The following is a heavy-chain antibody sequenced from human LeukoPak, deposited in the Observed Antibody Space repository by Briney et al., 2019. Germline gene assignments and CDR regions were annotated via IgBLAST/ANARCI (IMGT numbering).Heavy chain of an antibody. V-gene: IGHV3-53*01. J-gene: IGHJ4*02. Sequence: PGGSLRLSCAASGFTVSSNYMSWVRQAPGKGLEWVSVIYSGGSTYYADSVKGRFTISRDNSKNTLYLQMNSLRAEDTAVYYCAKDRGGYYYDSSGSADYWGQGTLVTVSS. D-gene: IGHD3-22*01. CDR2: IYSGGST. CDR1: GFTVSSNY. CDR3: AKDRGGYYYDSSGSADY.